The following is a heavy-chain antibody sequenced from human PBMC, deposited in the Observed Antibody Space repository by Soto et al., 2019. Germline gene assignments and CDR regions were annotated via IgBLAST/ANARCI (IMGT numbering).Heavy chain of an antibody. CDR2: IYDSGS. CDR3: AINADV. Sequence: QAQLQESGPGLVKPSETLSLTCTVSGASISGHFWSWIRQPPGKGLEWIAYIYDSGSSYNPSLKSRVTISVDTSKNQLSLKLSSVIAADSAVYYCAINADVWGQGTTVTVSS. CDR1: GASISGHF. J-gene: IGHJ6*02. V-gene: IGHV4-59*08.